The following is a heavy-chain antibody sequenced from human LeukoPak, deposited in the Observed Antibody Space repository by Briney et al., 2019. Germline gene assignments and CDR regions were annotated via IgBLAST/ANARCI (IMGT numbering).Heavy chain of an antibody. Sequence: GESLKISCQGSGYSFTSYWIGWVRQMPGKGLEWMGLIYPGDSNTRYSPSFQGQVTISADKSITTAYLQWSSLKASDTAIYYCAGRRAVAGTYYFDHWGQGTLVTVSS. CDR2: IYPGDSNT. J-gene: IGHJ4*02. CDR3: AGRRAVAGTYYFDH. D-gene: IGHD6-19*01. CDR1: GYSFTSYW. V-gene: IGHV5-51*01.